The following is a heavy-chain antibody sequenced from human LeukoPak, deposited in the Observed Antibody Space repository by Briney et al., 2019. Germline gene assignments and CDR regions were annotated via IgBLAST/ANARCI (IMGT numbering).Heavy chain of an antibody. CDR1: GGSISSGGYH. J-gene: IGHJ2*01. CDR2: IYYSGST. CDR3: ARDSPMVRGVIGYFDL. V-gene: IGHV4-31*03. D-gene: IGHD3-10*01. Sequence: PSETLSLTCTVSGGSISSGGYHWSWIRQHPGKGLEWIGYIYYSGSTYYNPSLKSRVTISVDTSKNQFSLKLSSVTAADTAVYYCARDSPMVRGVIGYFDLWGRGTLVTVSS.